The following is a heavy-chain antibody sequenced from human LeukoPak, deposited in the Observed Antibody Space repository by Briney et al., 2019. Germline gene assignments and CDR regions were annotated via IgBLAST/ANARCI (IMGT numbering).Heavy chain of an antibody. CDR1: GGSISSSNYY. Sequence: PSETLSLTCTVSGGSISSSNYYWGWIRQPPGKGLEWIGNIYYSGSTYYNPSFKSRLTISVDTSKNQFSLKLSSVTAADTAVYYCAGLRTGDFDYWGQGALVTVSS. CDR2: IYYSGST. D-gene: IGHD3-10*01. J-gene: IGHJ4*02. CDR3: AGLRTGDFDY. V-gene: IGHV4-39*01.